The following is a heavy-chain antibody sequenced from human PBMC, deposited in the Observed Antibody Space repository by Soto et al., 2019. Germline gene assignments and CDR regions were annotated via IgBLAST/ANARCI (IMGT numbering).Heavy chain of an antibody. J-gene: IGHJ4*02. V-gene: IGHV3-13*01. CDR3: ARGQEVGAHFFDS. CDR1: GFSFSGFD. CDR2: IGTAGDT. Sequence: GSLRLSCEASGFSFSGFDMHWVRQPTGKGLEWVSTIGTAGDTYYAVSVKGRFTISRDNAKNSLSLQMNSLRAGDTAVYFCARGQEVGAHFFDSWGQGTQVTVSS. D-gene: IGHD2-15*01.